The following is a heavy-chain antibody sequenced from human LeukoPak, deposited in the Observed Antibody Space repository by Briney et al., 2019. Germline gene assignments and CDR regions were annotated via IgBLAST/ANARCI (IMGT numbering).Heavy chain of an antibody. CDR2: IYSGGST. CDR3: ARDLAGYFDY. Sequence: PGGSLRLSCTASGFTVSSNYMSWVRQAPGKGLEWVSVIYSGGSTYYADSVKGRFTTSRDNSKNTLYLQMNSLRAEDTAVYYCARDLAGYFDYWGQGTLVTVSS. V-gene: IGHV3-66*02. J-gene: IGHJ4*02. CDR1: GFTVSSNY.